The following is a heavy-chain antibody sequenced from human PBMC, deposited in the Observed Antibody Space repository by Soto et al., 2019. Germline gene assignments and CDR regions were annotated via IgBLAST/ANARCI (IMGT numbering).Heavy chain of an antibody. D-gene: IGHD6-19*01. V-gene: IGHV1-2*02. J-gene: IGHJ4*02. CDR1: GYTFTGYY. CDR3: ARGEQWPGYYFDY. CDR2: INPNSGGT. Sequence: ASVKVSCKASGYTFTGYYMHWGRQAPGQGLEWMGWINPNSGGTNYAQKFQGRVTMTRDTSISTAYMELSRLRSDDTAVYYCARGEQWPGYYFDYWGQGTLVTVS.